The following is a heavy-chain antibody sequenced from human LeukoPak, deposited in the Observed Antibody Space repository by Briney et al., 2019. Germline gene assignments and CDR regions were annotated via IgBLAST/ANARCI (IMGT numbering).Heavy chain of an antibody. CDR1: GFTFSSYA. CDR3: ARIRPGYYFDY. D-gene: IGHD3-10*01. CDR2: ISSNGGST. Sequence: GGSLRLSCSASGFTFSSYAMHWVRQAPGKGLEYVSAISSNGGSTYYADSVKGRFTISRDNAKNSLHLQMSSLRDEDTAVYYCARIRPGYYFDYWGRGTLVTVSS. V-gene: IGHV3-64*04. J-gene: IGHJ4*02.